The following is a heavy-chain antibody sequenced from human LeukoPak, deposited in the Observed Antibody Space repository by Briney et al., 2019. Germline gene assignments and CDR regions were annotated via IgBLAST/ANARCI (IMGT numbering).Heavy chain of an antibody. Sequence: SETLSLTCTVSGGSVSSTIYYWGWIRQPPGRGLEWIGNTCYTGSTYYNPSLKSRVTISIDTSKNQFSLKLSSVTAADTSVYYCARRRQGSGNSDYWGQGTLVTVSS. CDR1: GGSVSSTIYY. CDR2: TCYTGST. CDR3: ARRRQGSGNSDY. D-gene: IGHD3-10*01. V-gene: IGHV4-39*01. J-gene: IGHJ4*02.